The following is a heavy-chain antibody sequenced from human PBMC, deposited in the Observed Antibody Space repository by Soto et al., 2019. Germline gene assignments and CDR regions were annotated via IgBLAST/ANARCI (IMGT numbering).Heavy chain of an antibody. V-gene: IGHV1-69*13. D-gene: IGHD2-15*01. CDR3: TTDHEVVAAIGSPWFDP. CDR2: LIPILGTT. J-gene: IGHJ5*02. Sequence: SVKVSCKASGGTFSSDAVSWVRQAPGQGLEWMGGLIPILGTTHYAQKFQGRVTITADESTNTAYMELSSLKTEDTAVYYCTTDHEVVAAIGSPWFDPWGQGTLVTV. CDR1: GGTFSSDA.